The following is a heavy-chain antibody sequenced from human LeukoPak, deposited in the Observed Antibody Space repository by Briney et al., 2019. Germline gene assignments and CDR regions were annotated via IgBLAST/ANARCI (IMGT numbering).Heavy chain of an antibody. J-gene: IGHJ2*01. CDR1: GNSISNSNW. V-gene: IGHV4-4*02. CDR2: IYHSGST. CDR3: ARSNHDYGDLFWNWYFDL. D-gene: IGHD4-17*01. Sequence: PSETLSLTCAVSGNSISNSNWWNWVRQPPGKGLEWIGEIYHSGSTHYNPSLKSRVTISVDTSKNQFSLKLSSVTAADTAVYYCARSNHDYGDLFWNWYFDLWGRGTLVTVSS.